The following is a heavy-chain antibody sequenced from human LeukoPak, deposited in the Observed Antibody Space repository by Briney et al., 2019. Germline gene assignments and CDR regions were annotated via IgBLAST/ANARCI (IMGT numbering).Heavy chain of an antibody. CDR3: VRAEGIVATIPLDY. CDR2: IIPILGIA. V-gene: IGHV1-69*04. Sequence: SVKVSCKASGGTFSSYAISWVRQAPGQGLEWMGRIIPILGIANYAQKFQGRVTITADKSTSTAYMELSSLRSEDTAVYYCVRAEGIVATIPLDYWGQGTLVTVSS. CDR1: GGTFSSYA. J-gene: IGHJ4*02. D-gene: IGHD5-12*01.